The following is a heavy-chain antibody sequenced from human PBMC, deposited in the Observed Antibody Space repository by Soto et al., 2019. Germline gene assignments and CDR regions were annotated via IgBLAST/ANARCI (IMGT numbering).Heavy chain of an antibody. Sequence: QVQLVESGGGGVQPGRSLRLSCAASGFTFSSYGMHWVRQAPGKGLEWVAVIWYDGSNKYYADSVKGRFTISRDNSKNTLYLQMNSLRAEDTAVYYCARGGGYSGYDLDYWGQGTLVTVSS. CDR2: IWYDGSNK. CDR3: ARGGGYSGYDLDY. D-gene: IGHD5-12*01. V-gene: IGHV3-33*01. CDR1: GFTFSSYG. J-gene: IGHJ4*02.